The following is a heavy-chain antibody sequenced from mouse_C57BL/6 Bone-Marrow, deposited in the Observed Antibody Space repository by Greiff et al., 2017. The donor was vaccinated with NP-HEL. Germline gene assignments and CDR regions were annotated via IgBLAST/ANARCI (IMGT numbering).Heavy chain of an antibody. Sequence: EVKLMESGPGLVKPSQSLSLTCSVTGYSITSGYYWNWIRQFPGNKLEWMGYISYDGSNNYNPSLKNRISITRDTSKNQFFLKLNSVTTEDTATYYCARRGTWYFDVWGTGTTVTVSS. CDR3: ARRGTWYFDV. CDR1: GYSITSGYY. D-gene: IGHD2-14*01. CDR2: ISYDGSN. J-gene: IGHJ1*03. V-gene: IGHV3-6*01.